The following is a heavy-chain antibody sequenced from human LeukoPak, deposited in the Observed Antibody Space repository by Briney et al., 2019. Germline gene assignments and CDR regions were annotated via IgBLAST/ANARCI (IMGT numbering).Heavy chain of an antibody. CDR3: AKVAEPDYGDYVRNWFDP. CDR1: GFTFSSYA. J-gene: IGHJ5*02. Sequence: GGSLRLSCAASGFTFSSYAMHWVRQAPGKGLEWVAVISYDGSNKYYADSVKGRFTISRDNSKNTLYLQMNSLRVEDTAVYYCAKVAEPDYGDYVRNWFDPWGQGTLVTVSS. V-gene: IGHV3-30-3*01. D-gene: IGHD4-17*01. CDR2: ISYDGSNK.